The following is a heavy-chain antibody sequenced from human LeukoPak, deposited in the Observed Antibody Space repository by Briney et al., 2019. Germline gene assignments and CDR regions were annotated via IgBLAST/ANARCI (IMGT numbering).Heavy chain of an antibody. CDR2: ISDDGTNK. CDR3: ASRYSSAWSLDY. CDR1: GFTFSSYA. Sequence: GGSLRLSCAASGFTFSSYAMSWVRQAPGKGLEWVAVISDDGTNKYYADSVKGRFTISRDNSKNTLYLQMNSLRAEDTAVYYCASRYSSAWSLDYWGQGTLVTVSS. D-gene: IGHD6-19*01. V-gene: IGHV3-30-3*01. J-gene: IGHJ4*02.